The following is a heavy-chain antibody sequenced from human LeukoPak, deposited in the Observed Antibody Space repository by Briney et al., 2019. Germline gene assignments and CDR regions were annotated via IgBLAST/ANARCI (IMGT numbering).Heavy chain of an antibody. CDR3: ARDIGNYGDYEGFVDY. Sequence: GGSLRLSCAASGFTFSSYSMNWVRQAPGKGLEWVSSISSSSSYISYADSVKGRFTISRDNAKNSLYLQMNSLRAEDTAVYYCARDIGNYGDYEGFVDYWGQGTLVTVSS. V-gene: IGHV3-21*01. J-gene: IGHJ4*02. CDR1: GFTFSSYS. CDR2: ISSSSSYI. D-gene: IGHD4-17*01.